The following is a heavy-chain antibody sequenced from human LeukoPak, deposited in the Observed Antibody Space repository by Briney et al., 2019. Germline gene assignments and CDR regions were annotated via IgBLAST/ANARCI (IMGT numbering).Heavy chain of an antibody. V-gene: IGHV4-59*12. Sequence: SETLSLTCTVSGGSISSYYWSWIRQPAGKGLEWIGYIYYSGSTNYNPSLKSRVTISVDTSKNQFSLKLSSVTAADTAVYYCARIRRRDNAFDLWGQGTVVTVSS. CDR2: IYYSGST. CDR3: ARIRRRDNAFDL. CDR1: GGSISSYY. J-gene: IGHJ3*01.